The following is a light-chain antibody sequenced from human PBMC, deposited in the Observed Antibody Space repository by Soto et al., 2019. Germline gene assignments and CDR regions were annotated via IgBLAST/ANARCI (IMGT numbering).Light chain of an antibody. CDR3: QQYNNWPPIT. Sequence: EIVLTQSPATLTLPPVERATLSFRASQSVGTYVSWFQQKPGHPPRLLISGASNRAAGIPARFSGSGSGTEFTLTISSLQSEDFAVYYCQQYNNWPPITFGQGTRLEIK. J-gene: IGKJ5*01. V-gene: IGKV3D-15*01. CDR2: GAS. CDR1: QSVGTY.